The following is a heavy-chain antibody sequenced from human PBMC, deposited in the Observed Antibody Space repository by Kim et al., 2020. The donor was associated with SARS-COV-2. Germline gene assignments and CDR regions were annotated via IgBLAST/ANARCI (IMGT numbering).Heavy chain of an antibody. Sequence: SVKVSCKASGGTFSSYAISWVRQAPGQGLEWMGGIIPIFGTANYAQKFQGRVTITADESTSTAYMELSSLRSEDTAVYYCARDSLVLGVDTAMVESRGMDVWGQGTTVTVSS. D-gene: IGHD5-18*01. CDR3: ARDSLVLGVDTAMVESRGMDV. J-gene: IGHJ6*02. CDR1: GGTFSSYA. CDR2: IIPIFGTA. V-gene: IGHV1-69*13.